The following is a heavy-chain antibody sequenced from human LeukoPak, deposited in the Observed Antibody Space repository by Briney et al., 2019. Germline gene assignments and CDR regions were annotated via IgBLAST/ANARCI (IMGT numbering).Heavy chain of an antibody. D-gene: IGHD5-18*01. CDR3: ARGRNTGRQFYFDY. CDR1: GFTFSRSG. CDR2: ITGSGGST. V-gene: IGHV3-23*01. J-gene: IGHJ4*02. Sequence: GGSLRLSCAASGFTFSRSGMGWVRGAPGRGLECVSPITGSGGSTSYTDSVKGRFTISRDNSKNTLYLQMNSLRAEDTAVYYCARGRNTGRQFYFDYWGQGTLVTVAS.